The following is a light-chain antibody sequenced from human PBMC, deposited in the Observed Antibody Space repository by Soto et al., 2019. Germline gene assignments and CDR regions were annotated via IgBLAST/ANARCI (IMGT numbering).Light chain of an antibody. CDR3: QQYGSSYT. Sequence: EVVLTQSPGTLSLSPGERATLSCRASQSVGSNFVAWYQQKTVQPPSLLIYAATARATGVPDRFSGSGSGTDFTLTISSLEPEDSAVYFCQQYGSSYTFGQGTRLELK. CDR2: AAT. CDR1: QSVGSNF. V-gene: IGKV3-20*01. J-gene: IGKJ2*01.